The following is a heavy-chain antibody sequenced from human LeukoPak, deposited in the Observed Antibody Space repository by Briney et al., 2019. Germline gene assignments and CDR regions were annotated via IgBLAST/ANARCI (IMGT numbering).Heavy chain of an antibody. CDR3: ARDAGSGWFRGTPDY. D-gene: IGHD6-19*01. Sequence: GASVNVSCKASGYTFTSYGISWVRQAPGPGHEWMGWISAYNGNTNYAQKLQGRVTMTTDTSTSTAYMELRSLRSDDTAVYYCARDAGSGWFRGTPDYWGQGTLVTVSS. V-gene: IGHV1-18*01. CDR2: ISAYNGNT. CDR1: GYTFTSYG. J-gene: IGHJ4*02.